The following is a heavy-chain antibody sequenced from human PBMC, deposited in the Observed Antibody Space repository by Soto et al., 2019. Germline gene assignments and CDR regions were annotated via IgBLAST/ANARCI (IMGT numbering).Heavy chain of an antibody. CDR1: GYRFASYR. V-gene: IGHV5-51*01. D-gene: IGHD3-10*01. CDR2: IDPSDSDI. Sequence: SLKISCKGSGYRFASYRIAWVRQMPGKGLEWMGIIDPSDSDIRYSPSFQGQVTISADKSISTAYLQWSSLKASDTAMYYCMASLYGVVDVLELFHDWGQGTLVTVSS. J-gene: IGHJ1*01. CDR3: MASLYGVVDVLELFHD.